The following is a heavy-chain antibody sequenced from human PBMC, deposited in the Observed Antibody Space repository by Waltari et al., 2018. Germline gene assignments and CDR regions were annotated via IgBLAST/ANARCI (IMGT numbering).Heavy chain of an antibody. CDR3: ATTSGYYSNDAFDI. J-gene: IGHJ3*02. CDR1: GFTVSSNY. D-gene: IGHD3-22*01. CDR2: IYSGGST. Sequence: EVQLVESGGGLIQPGGSLRLSCAASGFTVSSNYMSWVRQAPGKGLEWVSVIYSGGSTYYADSVKGRFTISRDNSKNTLYLQMNSLRAEDTAVYYCATTSGYYSNDAFDIWGQGTMVTVSS. V-gene: IGHV3-53*01.